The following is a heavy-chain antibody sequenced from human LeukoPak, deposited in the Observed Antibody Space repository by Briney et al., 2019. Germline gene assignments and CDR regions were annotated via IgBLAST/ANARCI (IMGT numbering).Heavy chain of an antibody. CDR1: GYTFSSYG. Sequence: ASVKVSCKASGYTFSSYGISWVRPAPGQGVEWMGWISAYNGNTNYAQKLQGSVTMTTDTSTSTASMELRSLRSEDTAVYYCARVVGHGNNGGAFDIWGQGTMVTVSS. J-gene: IGHJ3*02. CDR2: ISAYNGNT. CDR3: ARVVGHGNNGGAFDI. V-gene: IGHV1-18*01. D-gene: IGHD5-24*01.